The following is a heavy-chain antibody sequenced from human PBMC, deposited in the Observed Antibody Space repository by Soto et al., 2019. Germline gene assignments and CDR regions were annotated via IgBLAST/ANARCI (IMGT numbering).Heavy chain of an antibody. Sequence: EXLKISCKCSGYXFTRYLIGWVRHMPGKGLEWMGIICPGDSDTRYSPSFQGQVSISAHKSSRTSYLQWSRLNSSDTAMYYCARQEGLSRYYFDYWGQGTLGTVSS. CDR2: ICPGDSDT. CDR1: GYXFTRYL. V-gene: IGHV5-51*01. J-gene: IGHJ4*02. CDR3: ARQEGLSRYYFDY.